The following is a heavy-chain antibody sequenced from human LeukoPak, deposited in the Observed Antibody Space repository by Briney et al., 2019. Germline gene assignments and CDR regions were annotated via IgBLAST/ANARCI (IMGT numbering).Heavy chain of an antibody. V-gene: IGHV4-59*01. J-gene: IGHJ4*02. Sequence: SETLSLTCTVSGGSISSYYWSWIRQPPGKGLEWIGYVFHSGSTKYNPSLKSRVIISVDTSNNHFSLRLSSVTAADTAVYYCARVSGTGFYYFDYWGQGTLVTVSS. CDR1: GGSISSYY. CDR3: ARVSGTGFYYFDY. CDR2: VFHSGST. D-gene: IGHD3-10*01.